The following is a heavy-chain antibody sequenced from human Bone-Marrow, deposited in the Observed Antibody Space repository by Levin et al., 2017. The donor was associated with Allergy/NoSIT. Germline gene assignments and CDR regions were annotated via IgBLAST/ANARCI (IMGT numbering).Heavy chain of an antibody. CDR1: GFTFSGYW. D-gene: IGHD1-14*01. J-gene: IGHJ5*02. CDR2: INRDGGDG. CDR3: ARGVGRTGIQARFFCWFDP. V-gene: IGHV3-7*05. Sequence: GESLKISCASSGFTFSGYWMAWVRQAPGKGLEWVANINRDGGDGYYVDSVKGRFTISRDNARNSLDLQMNSLRVEDTAVYFCARGVGRTGIQARFFCWFDPWGQGTLVSVSS.